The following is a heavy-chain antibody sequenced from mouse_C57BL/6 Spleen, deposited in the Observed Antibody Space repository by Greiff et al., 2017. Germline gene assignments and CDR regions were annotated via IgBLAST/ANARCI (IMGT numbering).Heavy chain of an antibody. V-gene: IGHV5-4*03. CDR3: ARGGQYFDY. Sequence: LQESGGGLVKPGGSLKLSCAASGFTFSSYAMSWVRQTPEKRLEWVATISDGGSYTYYPDNVKGRFTISRDNAKNNLYLQMSHLKSEDAAMYYCARGGQYFDYWGQGTTLTVSS. CDR1: GFTFSSYA. CDR2: ISDGGSYT. J-gene: IGHJ2*01.